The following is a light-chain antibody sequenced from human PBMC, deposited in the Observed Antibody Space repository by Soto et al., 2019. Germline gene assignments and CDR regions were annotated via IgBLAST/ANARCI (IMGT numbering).Light chain of an antibody. CDR1: QSVSSY. V-gene: IGKV3-11*01. CDR2: DAS. Sequence: EIVLTQSPATLSLSPGERATLSCRASQSVSSYLALYQHKPGQAPRLLIYDASNRATGIPARFSGSGSGTDFTLTISSLEPEDFAVYYCQQRSNWPHTFGPGTQLEIK. J-gene: IGKJ2*01. CDR3: QQRSNWPHT.